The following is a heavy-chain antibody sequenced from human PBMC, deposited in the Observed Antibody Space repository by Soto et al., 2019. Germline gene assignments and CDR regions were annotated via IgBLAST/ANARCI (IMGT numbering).Heavy chain of an antibody. CDR3: AKEKSSSWPDYYYYGMDV. J-gene: IGHJ6*02. CDR1: GFTFSSYG. D-gene: IGHD6-13*01. Sequence: ESGGGVVQPGRSLRLSCAASGFTFSSYGMHWVRQAPGKGLEWVAVISYDGSNKYYADSVKGRFTISRDNSKNTLYLQMNSLRAEDTAVYYCAKEKSSSWPDYYYYGMDVWGQGTTVTVSS. V-gene: IGHV3-30*18. CDR2: ISYDGSNK.